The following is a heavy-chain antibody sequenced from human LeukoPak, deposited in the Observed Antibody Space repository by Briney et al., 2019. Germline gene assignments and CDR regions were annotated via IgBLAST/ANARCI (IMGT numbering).Heavy chain of an antibody. CDR1: GGSISSGGYY. D-gene: IGHD3-10*01. J-gene: IGHJ4*02. CDR3: ARTDYYGSGSVDY. Sequence: SETLSLTCTVSGGSISSGGYYWRWIRQHPGTGLEWIGYIYYSGSTYYNPSLKSRVTISVDTSKNQFSLKLSSVTAADTAVYYCARTDYYGSGSVDYWGQGTLVTVSS. CDR2: IYYSGST. V-gene: IGHV4-31*03.